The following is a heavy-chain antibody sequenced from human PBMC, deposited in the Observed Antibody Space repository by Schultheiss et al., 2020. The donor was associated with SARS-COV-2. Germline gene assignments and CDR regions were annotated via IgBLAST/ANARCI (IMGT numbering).Heavy chain of an antibody. Sequence: GESLKISCAASGFTVSSNYMSWVRQAPGKGLEWVSVIYSGGSTYYADSVKGRFTISRDNSKNTLYLQMNSLRAEDTAVYYCARGRWDDAFDIWGQGTMVTVSS. CDR1: GFTVSSNY. CDR2: IYSGGST. J-gene: IGHJ3*02. V-gene: IGHV3-53*01. D-gene: IGHD1-26*01. CDR3: ARGRWDDAFDI.